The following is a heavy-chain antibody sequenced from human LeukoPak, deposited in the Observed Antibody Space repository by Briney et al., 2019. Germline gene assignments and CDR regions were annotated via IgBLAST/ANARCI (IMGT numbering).Heavy chain of an antibody. J-gene: IGHJ4*02. CDR1: GFTVSSNY. V-gene: IGHV3-53*01. CDR2: IYSGGST. D-gene: IGHD3-10*01. Sequence: PGGSLRLSCAASGFTVSSNYMSWVRQAPGKGLEWVSVIYSGGSTYYADSVKGRFTISRDNSKNTLYLQMNSLRAEDTAVYYCAKDLASGVRVYYFDYWGQGTLVTVSS. CDR3: AKDLASGVRVYYFDY.